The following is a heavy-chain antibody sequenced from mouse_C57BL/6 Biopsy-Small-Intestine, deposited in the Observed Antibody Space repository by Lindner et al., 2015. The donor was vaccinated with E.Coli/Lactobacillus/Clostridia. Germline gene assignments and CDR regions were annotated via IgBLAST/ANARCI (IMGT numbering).Heavy chain of an antibody. CDR2: INPYTGST. J-gene: IGHJ2*01. Sequence: VQLQESGLELVKPGASLKMSCKASGYSFTGYHMNWVKQSPEKSLEWIGEINPYTGSTTYNQIFKAKATLTVDKSSTTAYVQLKSLTSEDSAVYFCIRGHWERGFDYWGQGTILTVSS. V-gene: IGHV1-42*01. D-gene: IGHD4-1*01. CDR3: IRGHWERGFDY. CDR1: GYSFTGYH.